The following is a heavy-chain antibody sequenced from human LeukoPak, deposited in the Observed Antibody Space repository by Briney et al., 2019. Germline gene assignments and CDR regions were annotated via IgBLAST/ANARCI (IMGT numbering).Heavy chain of an antibody. CDR2: ISGSGGST. D-gene: IGHD3-16*01. CDR1: GFTFSSYA. Sequence: GGSLRLSCAASGFTFSSYAMNWVRHAPGKGLEWVSAISGSGGSTYYADSVKGRFTISRDNSKNTLCLQMNSLRAKDTAVYYCAKSPPYVRYYFDFWGQGTLVTVSS. J-gene: IGHJ4*02. V-gene: IGHV3-23*01. CDR3: AKSPPYVRYYFDF.